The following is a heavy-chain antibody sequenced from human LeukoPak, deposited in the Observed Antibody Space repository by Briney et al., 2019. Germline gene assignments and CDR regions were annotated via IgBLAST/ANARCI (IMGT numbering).Heavy chain of an antibody. CDR2: IYYSGST. CDR1: GGSISSYY. CDR3: ARVQDATYYYDSSGDDAFDI. V-gene: IGHV4-59*01. J-gene: IGHJ3*02. Sequence: SENLSLTCTVSGGSISSYYLSWIRPPPGKGLEWIGYIYYSGSTNYNPSLKSRVTISVDTSKNQFSLKLSSVTAADTAVYYCARVQDATYYYDSSGDDAFDIWGQGTMVTVSS. D-gene: IGHD3-22*01.